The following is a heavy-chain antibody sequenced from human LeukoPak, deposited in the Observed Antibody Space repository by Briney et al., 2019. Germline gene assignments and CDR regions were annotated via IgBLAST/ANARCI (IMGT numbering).Heavy chain of an antibody. CDR1: GYSISTGYY. J-gene: IGHJ6*03. Sequence: SETLSLTCTVSGYSISTGYYWDWIRQPPGKGLEWIGTFYHGGSTYYNPSLKSRVTKSVDTSKNQFSLKLSSVTAADTAVYYCARGGWELLRHYYMDVWGKGTTVTVSS. V-gene: IGHV4-38-2*02. D-gene: IGHD1-26*01. CDR2: FYHGGST. CDR3: ARGGWELLRHYYMDV.